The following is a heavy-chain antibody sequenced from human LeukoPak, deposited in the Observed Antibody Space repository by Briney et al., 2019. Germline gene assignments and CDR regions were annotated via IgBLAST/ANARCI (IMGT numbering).Heavy chain of an antibody. V-gene: IGHV4-61*02. J-gene: IGHJ6*03. D-gene: IGHD6-6*01. CDR2: IYTSGST. CDR1: GGSISSGSYY. Sequence: PSQTLSLTCTVSGGSISSGSYYWSWIRQPAGKGLEWIGRIYTSGSTNYNPSLKSRVTISVDTSKNQFSLKLSSVTAADTAVYYCARESSSTVWGWYMDVWGKGTTVTVSS. CDR3: ARESSSTVWGWYMDV.